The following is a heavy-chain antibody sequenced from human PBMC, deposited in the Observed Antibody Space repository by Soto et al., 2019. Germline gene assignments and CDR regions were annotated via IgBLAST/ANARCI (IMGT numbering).Heavy chain of an antibody. Sequence: WGSLRLSCAASGFPFSSYAMSWVRKAPGKGLEWVSAISGSGGSTYYADSVKGRFTISRDNSKNTLHLQMNSLRAEDTAVYYCAKFAVNTAMVVFFDYWGQGTLVTVSS. D-gene: IGHD5-18*01. CDR3: AKFAVNTAMVVFFDY. CDR1: GFPFSSYA. J-gene: IGHJ4*02. V-gene: IGHV3-23*01. CDR2: ISGSGGST.